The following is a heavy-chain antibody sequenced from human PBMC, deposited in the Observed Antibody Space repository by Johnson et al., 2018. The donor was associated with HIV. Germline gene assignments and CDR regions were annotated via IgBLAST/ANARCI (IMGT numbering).Heavy chain of an antibody. V-gene: IGHV3-11*04. Sequence: QVQLVESGGGVVQPGRSLRLSCAASGFTFSDYYINWIRQAPGKGLEWVSYISSSGRAIYYAGSVKGRFTLSRDNSKNTLYLQMRSLRGEDTAVYYCARARMAVAVFHAFDIWGQGTMVTVSS. CDR3: ARARMAVAVFHAFDI. J-gene: IGHJ3*02. D-gene: IGHD6-19*01. CDR2: ISSSGRAI. CDR1: GFTFSDYY.